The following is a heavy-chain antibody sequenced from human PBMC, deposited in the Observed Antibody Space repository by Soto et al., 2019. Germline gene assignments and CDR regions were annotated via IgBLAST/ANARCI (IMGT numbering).Heavy chain of an antibody. V-gene: IGHV1-3*01. J-gene: IGHJ6*02. D-gene: IGHD6-13*01. CDR2: INAGNGNT. CDR3: ARDLGYSSRWYYDYYGMDV. CDR1: GYTFTSYA. Sequence: ASVKVSCKASGYTFTSYAMHWVRQAPGQGLEWMGWINAGNGNTKYSQKFQGRVTITRDTSASTAYMELSSLRSEDTAVYYCARDLGYSSRWYYDYYGMDVWGQGTTVTVSS.